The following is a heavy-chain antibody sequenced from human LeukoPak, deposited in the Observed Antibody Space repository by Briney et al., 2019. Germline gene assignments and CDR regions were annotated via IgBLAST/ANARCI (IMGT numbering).Heavy chain of an antibody. J-gene: IGHJ3*02. V-gene: IGHV4-30-4*01. CDR2: IYYSGST. CDR1: GGSISSGDYY. CDR3: ARTSDAASEAFDI. Sequence: SETLSLTCTVSGGSISSGDYYWSWIRQPPGKGLEWIGYIYYSGSTYYNPSLKSRVAISVDTSKNQFSLKLSSVTAADTAVYYCARTSDAASEAFDIWGQGTMVTVSS.